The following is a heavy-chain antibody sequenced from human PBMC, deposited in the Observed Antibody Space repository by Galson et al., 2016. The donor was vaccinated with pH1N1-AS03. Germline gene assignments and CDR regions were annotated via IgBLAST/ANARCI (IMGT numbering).Heavy chain of an antibody. Sequence: SLRLSCAASGFTFSSYAMTWVRQAPGKGLEWVSSISWNSNKIDYADSVKGRFTISRDSAKNSLNLQMNSLRAEDTALYYCIKGGAASADFFDIWGQGTMVTVSS. D-gene: IGHD3/OR15-3a*01. CDR3: IKGGAASADFFDI. CDR1: GFTFSSYA. CDR2: ISWNSNKI. J-gene: IGHJ3*02. V-gene: IGHV3-9*01.